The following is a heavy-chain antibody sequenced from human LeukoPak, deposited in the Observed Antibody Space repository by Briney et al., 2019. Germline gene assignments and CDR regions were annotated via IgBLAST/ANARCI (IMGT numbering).Heavy chain of an antibody. CDR3: ARPLVSYCSGGSCYRMDY. CDR1: GYTFTSYY. CDR2: INPSGGST. J-gene: IGHJ4*02. D-gene: IGHD2-15*01. V-gene: IGHV1-46*01. Sequence: ASVKVSCKASGYTFTSYYMHWVRQAPGQGLEWMGIINPSGGSTSYAQKFQGRVTMTRDMSTSTVYMELSSLRSEDTAVYYCARPLVSYCSGGSCYRMDYWGQGTLVTVSS.